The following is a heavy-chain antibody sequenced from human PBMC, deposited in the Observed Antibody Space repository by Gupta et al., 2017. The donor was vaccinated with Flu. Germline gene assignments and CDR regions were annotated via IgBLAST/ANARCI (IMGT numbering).Heavy chain of an antibody. V-gene: IGHV1-2*02. CDR3: ARNLEDLALIPTAGELDP. CDR1: GYTFTDNY. CDR2: LNPNNGGT. D-gene: IGHD2-15*01. J-gene: IGHJ5*02. Sequence: QVVLMQSGAEVKKPGASVKVSCTTSGYTFTDNYIHWVRQAPGQGLEWMGWLNPNNGGTVYAQRFQGRVTMTRDTSVSTVHMELKGLRSDDTAVYYCARNLEDLALIPTAGELDPWGQGTLVTVSS.